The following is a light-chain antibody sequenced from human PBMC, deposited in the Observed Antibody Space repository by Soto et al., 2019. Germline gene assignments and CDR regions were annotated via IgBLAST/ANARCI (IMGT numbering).Light chain of an antibody. CDR2: GAS. CDR1: QSVSRDL. V-gene: IGKV3-20*01. Sequence: EIVLTQSPGTLSLSPGERATLSCRASQSVSRDLLAWYQQKPGQAPRLVVSGASNRAADFPDRFSGSGSGTDFTLTVARLEPEDVGVYYCQQYGGSPITFGQGTRVDIK. CDR3: QQYGGSPIT. J-gene: IGKJ5*01.